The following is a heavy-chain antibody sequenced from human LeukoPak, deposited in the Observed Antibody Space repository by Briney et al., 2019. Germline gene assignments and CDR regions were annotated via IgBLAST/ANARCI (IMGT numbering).Heavy chain of an antibody. J-gene: IGHJ4*02. CDR3: ANNNWNDYDY. CDR1: GFTFSSYS. Sequence: GGSLRLSCAASGFTFSSYSMNWVRQAPGKGLEWVSYISSSSSTIYYADSVKGRSTISRDNAKNSLYLQMNSLRDEDTAVYYCANNNWNDYDYWGQGTLVTVSS. D-gene: IGHD1-20*01. V-gene: IGHV3-48*02. CDR2: ISSSSSTI.